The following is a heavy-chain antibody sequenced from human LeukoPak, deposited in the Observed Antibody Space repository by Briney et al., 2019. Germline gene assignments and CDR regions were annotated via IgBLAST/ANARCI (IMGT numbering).Heavy chain of an antibody. J-gene: IGHJ4*02. D-gene: IGHD1-14*01. Sequence: GGSLRLSCAASGFTFSNAWMSWVRQAPGKGLEWVGRIKSKTDGGTTDYAAPVKGRFTISRDNSKNTLYLQMNSLRAEDTAVYYCAKDITNYWGQGTLVTVSS. V-gene: IGHV3-15*01. CDR1: GFTFSNAW. CDR2: IKSKTDGGTT. CDR3: AKDITNY.